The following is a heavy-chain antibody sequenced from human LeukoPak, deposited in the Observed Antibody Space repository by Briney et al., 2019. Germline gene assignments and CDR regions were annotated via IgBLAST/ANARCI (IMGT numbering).Heavy chain of an antibody. CDR1: GYTFTSYG. CDR2: IIPIFGTA. Sequence: SVKVSCKASGYTFTSYGISWVRQAPGQGLEWMGGIIPIFGTANYAQKFQGRVTITADESTSTAYMELSSLRSEDTAVYYCARPLRESGYFYFDYWGQGTLVTVSS. V-gene: IGHV1-69*13. J-gene: IGHJ4*02. CDR3: ARPLRESGYFYFDY. D-gene: IGHD3-3*01.